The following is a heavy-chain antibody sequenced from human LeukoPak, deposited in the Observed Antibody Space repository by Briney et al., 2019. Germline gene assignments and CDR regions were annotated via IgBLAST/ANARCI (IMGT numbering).Heavy chain of an antibody. V-gene: IGHV1-46*01. CDR3: ARGWSPDYDYVWGSYIFEGGFDY. CDR1: GYTFTSYY. D-gene: IGHD3-16*01. J-gene: IGHJ4*02. CDR2: INPSGGST. Sequence: WASVKVSCKASGYTFTSYYMHWVRQAPGQGLEWMGMINPSGGSTSYAQKFQGRVTMTRDTSTSTVYMELSSLRSEDTAVYYCARGWSPDYDYVWGSYIFEGGFDYWGQGTLVTVSS.